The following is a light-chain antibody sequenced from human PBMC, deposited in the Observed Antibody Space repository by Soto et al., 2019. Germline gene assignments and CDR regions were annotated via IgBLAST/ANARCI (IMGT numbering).Light chain of an antibody. CDR2: DAS. CDR3: QQYNRRWT. V-gene: IGKV1-5*01. J-gene: IGKJ1*01. Sequence: DLQMTQSPSTLSASVGDRVTITCRASQSISSWLAWYQQKPGKAPKLLIYDASSLESGVPSRFSGSGCGTEFTLTISSLEADDFATYYHQQYNRRWTFGQGTKVEIK. CDR1: QSISSW.